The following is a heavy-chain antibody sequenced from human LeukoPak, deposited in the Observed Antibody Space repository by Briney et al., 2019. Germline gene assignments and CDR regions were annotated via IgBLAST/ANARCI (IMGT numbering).Heavy chain of an antibody. CDR1: GYTFTSYA. D-gene: IGHD5-18*01. V-gene: IGHV1-3*01. CDR2: INAGNGNT. CDR3: AREIRIQLWSIMSY. J-gene: IGHJ4*02. Sequence: GASVKVSCKASGYTFTSYAMHWVRQAPGQRLEWMGWINAGNGNTKYSQKFQGRVTITRDTSASTAYMELSSLRSEDTAVYYCAREIRIQLWSIMSYWGQGTLVTVSS.